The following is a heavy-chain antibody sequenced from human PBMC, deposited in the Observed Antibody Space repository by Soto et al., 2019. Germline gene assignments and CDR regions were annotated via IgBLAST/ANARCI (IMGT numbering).Heavy chain of an antibody. CDR3: ARDREWELHGGIFDY. CDR2: INAGNGNT. J-gene: IGHJ4*02. Sequence: GASVKVSCKASGYTFTSYAMHWVRQAPGQRLEWMGWINAGNGNTKYSQKFQGRVTITRDTSASTAYMELSSLRSEDTAVYYCARDREWELHGGIFDYWGQGTLVTVSS. CDR1: GYTFTSYA. D-gene: IGHD1-26*01. V-gene: IGHV1-3*01.